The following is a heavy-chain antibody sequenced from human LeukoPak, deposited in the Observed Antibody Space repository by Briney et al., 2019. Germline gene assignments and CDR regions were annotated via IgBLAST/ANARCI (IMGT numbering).Heavy chain of an antibody. V-gene: IGHV3-30-3*01. Sequence: PGGSLTLSCAASGFTFSSYAMHWVRQAPCKGLEWVAVISYDGSNKYYADSVKGRFTISRDNSKNTLYLQMNSLRAEDTAVYYCARDLAYSSSPADYWGQGTPVTVSS. CDR1: GFTFSSYA. CDR2: ISYDGSNK. J-gene: IGHJ4*02. D-gene: IGHD6-13*01. CDR3: ARDLAYSSSPADY.